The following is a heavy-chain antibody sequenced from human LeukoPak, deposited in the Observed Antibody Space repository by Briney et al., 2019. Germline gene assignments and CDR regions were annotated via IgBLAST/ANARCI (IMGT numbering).Heavy chain of an antibody. V-gene: IGHV3-7*01. D-gene: IGHD2-2*01. CDR2: IKQDGSEK. CDR3: AKAHTNPVLPTCFDY. Sequence: GGSLGLSCAASGFTFSSYWMSWVRQAPGKGLEWVANIKQDGSEKYYADSVKGRFTISRDNSKNTLYLQMNSLRAEDTAVYYCAKAHTNPVLPTCFDYWGQGTLVTVSS. J-gene: IGHJ4*02. CDR1: GFTFSSYW.